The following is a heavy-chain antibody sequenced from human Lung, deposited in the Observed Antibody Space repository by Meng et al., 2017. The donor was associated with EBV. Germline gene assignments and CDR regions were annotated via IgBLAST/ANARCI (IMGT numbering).Heavy chain of an antibody. CDR3: VRAEITKDRGIILGFDL. D-gene: IGHD3-10*01. CDR1: GRSFSSSY. CDR2: INYSGIT. J-gene: IGHJ5*02. V-gene: IGHV4-34*01. Sequence: VQLQQWGAGLLKLSETLSLTCGVSGRSFSSSYWSWIRQPPGKGLEWIGQINYSGITNYNPSLKSRVTISVDTSKNQFSLKMKTVTAADTAVYYCVRAEITKDRGIILGFDLWGQGSLVTVSS.